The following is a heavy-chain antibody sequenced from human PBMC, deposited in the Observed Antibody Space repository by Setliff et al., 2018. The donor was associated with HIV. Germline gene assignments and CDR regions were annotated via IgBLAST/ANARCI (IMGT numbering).Heavy chain of an antibody. CDR2: MYNSGSI. CDR1: GGSITSHY. J-gene: IGHJ4*02. V-gene: IGHV4-59*11. D-gene: IGHD3-3*01. CDR3: ARVCPPVRYNFWSGYYPKAGYFDY. Sequence: SETLSLTCTVSGGSITSHYWSWIRQPPGKGLEWIGYMYNSGSIYYNPSLKSRVTISVDTSKNQFSLKLSSVTAADTAVYYCARVCPPVRYNFWSGYYPKAGYFDYWGQGALVTVSS.